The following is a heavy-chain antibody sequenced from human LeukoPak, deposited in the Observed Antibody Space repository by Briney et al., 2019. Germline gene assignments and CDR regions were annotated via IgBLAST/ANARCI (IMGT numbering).Heavy chain of an antibody. Sequence: GGSLRLSCAASGFTFSSSSMNWVRQAPGKGLEWVSSISSSSSYIYYADSVKGRFTISRDNAKNSLYPQMNSLRAEDTAVYYCARAPGYDSSGYWLGYYYYYMDVWGKGTTVTVSS. D-gene: IGHD3-22*01. V-gene: IGHV3-21*01. CDR1: GFTFSSSS. CDR2: ISSSSSYI. J-gene: IGHJ6*03. CDR3: ARAPGYDSSGYWLGYYYYYMDV.